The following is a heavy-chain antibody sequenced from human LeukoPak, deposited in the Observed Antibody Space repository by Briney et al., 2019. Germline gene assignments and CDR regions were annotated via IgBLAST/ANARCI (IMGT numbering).Heavy chain of an antibody. CDR3: ARKGLLWFGELLSDHDAFDI. J-gene: IGHJ3*02. Sequence: ASVKVSCKASGYTFTSYDINWVRQAPGQGLEWMGWIRAHNGNTNYAQKFQGRVTMTRNTSISTAYMELSSLRSEDTAVYYCARKGLLWFGELLSDHDAFDIWGQGTMVTVSS. V-gene: IGHV1-8*01. D-gene: IGHD3-10*01. CDR2: IRAHNGNT. CDR1: GYTFTSYD.